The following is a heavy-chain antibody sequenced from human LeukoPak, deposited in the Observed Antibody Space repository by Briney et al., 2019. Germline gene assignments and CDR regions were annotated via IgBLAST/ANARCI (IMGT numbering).Heavy chain of an antibody. V-gene: IGHV4-59*08. D-gene: IGHD2-2*01. CDR1: GGSISGYY. Sequence: SETLSLTCTVSGGSISGYYWSWIRQPPGKGLQFIGYIHYTGSTNYNPSLESRVTLSVDTSKNQFSLKLRSVTAADTAVYYCARLSKDTIVLPAAMAHYFDYWGQGTLVTVSS. CDR2: IHYTGST. CDR3: ARLSKDTIVLPAAMAHYFDY. J-gene: IGHJ4*02.